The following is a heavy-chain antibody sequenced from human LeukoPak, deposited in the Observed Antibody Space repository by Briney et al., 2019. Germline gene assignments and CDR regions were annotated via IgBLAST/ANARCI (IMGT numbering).Heavy chain of an antibody. J-gene: IGHJ4*02. V-gene: IGHV1-69*01. CDR2: IIPIFGTP. CDR1: GGTLSSYA. D-gene: IGHD2-15*01. CDR3: ARDVEGYCTAGSCYAGGY. Sequence: GSSVKVSCKASGGTLSSYAISWVRQAPGQGLEWMGGIIPIFGTPNYAQKFQGRVTITADESTSTAYMELSSLRSEDTAVYYCARDVEGYCTAGSCYAGGYWGQGTLVTVSS.